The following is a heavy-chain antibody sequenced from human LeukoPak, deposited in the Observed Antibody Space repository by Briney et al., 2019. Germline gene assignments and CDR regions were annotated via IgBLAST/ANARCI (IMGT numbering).Heavy chain of an antibody. Sequence: GGSLRLSCGASGFTFTDYAMSWVRQAPGKGLGWVSTISGGGGSTYYADSVKGRFTISRDNSKNTLYLQMNSLRAEDTALYYCAKGAGYSYGFHFDYWGQGTLVTVSS. CDR1: GFTFTDYA. CDR2: ISGGGGST. D-gene: IGHD5-18*01. J-gene: IGHJ4*02. CDR3: AKGAGYSYGFHFDY. V-gene: IGHV3-23*01.